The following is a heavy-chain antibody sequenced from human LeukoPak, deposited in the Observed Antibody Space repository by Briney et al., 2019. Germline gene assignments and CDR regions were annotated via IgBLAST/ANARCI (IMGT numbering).Heavy chain of an antibody. CDR3: ARGLRSYQSPSFFDF. Sequence: SETLSLTCTVSGGSICSSSYYWGWIRQPPGKGLEWIGSIYYSGSTYYNPSLKSRVTISVDTSKNQFSLKLSSVTAADTAVYYCARGLRSYQSPSFFDFWGQGTLVSVSS. J-gene: IGHJ4*02. CDR1: GGSICSSSYY. CDR2: IYYSGST. D-gene: IGHD1-26*01. V-gene: IGHV4-39*01.